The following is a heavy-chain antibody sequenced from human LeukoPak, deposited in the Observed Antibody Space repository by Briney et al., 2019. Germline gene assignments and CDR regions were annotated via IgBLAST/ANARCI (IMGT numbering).Heavy chain of an antibody. D-gene: IGHD6-13*01. J-gene: IGHJ4*02. CDR3: ARGISTSSSFDY. CDR1: GFTFSSYS. V-gene: IGHV3-21*01. Sequence: GGSLRLPCAASGFTFSSYSMNWVRQAPGKGLEWVSSISSSSSYIYYADSVKGRFTISRDNAKNSLYLQMNSLRAEDTAVYYCARGISTSSSFDYWGQGTLVTVSS. CDR2: ISSSSSYI.